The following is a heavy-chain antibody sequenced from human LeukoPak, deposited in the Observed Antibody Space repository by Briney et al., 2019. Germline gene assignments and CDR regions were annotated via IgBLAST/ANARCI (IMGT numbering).Heavy chain of an antibody. CDR2: ISAYNGNT. CDR3: ARSYDYVWGSYFREDLFDY. D-gene: IGHD3-16*01. J-gene: IGHJ4*02. Sequence: ASVKVSCKASGYTFTGYYMRWVRQAPGQGLEWMGWISAYNGNTNYAQKLQGRVTMTTDTSTSTAYMELRCLRSDDTAVYYCARSYDYVWGSYFREDLFDYWGQGTLVTVSS. V-gene: IGHV1-18*04. CDR1: GYTFTGYY.